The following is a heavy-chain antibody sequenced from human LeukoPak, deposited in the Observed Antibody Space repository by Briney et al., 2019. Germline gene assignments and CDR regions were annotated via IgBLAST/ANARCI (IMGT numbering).Heavy chain of an antibody. Sequence: GESLKISCKGSGNSFTNYWIGWVRQMPGKGLEWMGIIYPGDSDTRYSPSFQGQVTISADKSISTAYLQWSSLKASDTAMYYCARQIRTGVAPGRWDYWGQGTLVTVSS. D-gene: IGHD1-14*01. CDR1: GNSFTNYW. J-gene: IGHJ4*02. V-gene: IGHV5-51*01. CDR3: ARQIRTGVAPGRWDY. CDR2: IYPGDSDT.